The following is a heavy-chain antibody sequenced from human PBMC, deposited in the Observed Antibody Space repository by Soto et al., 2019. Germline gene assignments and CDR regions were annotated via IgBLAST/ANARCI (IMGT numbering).Heavy chain of an antibody. CDR1: GGSISSYY. D-gene: IGHD3-22*01. V-gene: IGHV4-59*01. CDR3: ARYYYDSSGYPKFDY. J-gene: IGHJ4*02. CDR2: IYYSGST. Sequence: PSETLSLTCTVSGGSISSYYWSWIRQPPGKGLEWIGYIYYSGSTNYNPPLKSRVTISVDTSKNQFSLKLSSVTAADTAVYYCARYYYDSSGYPKFDYWGQGTLVTVSS.